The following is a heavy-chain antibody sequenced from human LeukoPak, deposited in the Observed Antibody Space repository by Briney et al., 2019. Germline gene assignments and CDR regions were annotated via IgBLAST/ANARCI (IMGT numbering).Heavy chain of an antibody. Sequence: GRSLRLSCAASGFTFSSYAMHWVRQAPGKGLEWVAVISYDGSNKYYADSVKGRFTISRDNSKNTLYLQMNSLRAEDTAVYYCARDSRNYGLRWFDYWGQGTLVTVSS. J-gene: IGHJ4*02. D-gene: IGHD1-7*01. V-gene: IGHV3-30-3*01. CDR2: ISYDGSNK. CDR1: GFTFSSYA. CDR3: ARDSRNYGLRWFDY.